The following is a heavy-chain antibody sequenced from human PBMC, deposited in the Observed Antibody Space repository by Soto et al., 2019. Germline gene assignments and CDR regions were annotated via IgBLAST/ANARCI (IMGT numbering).Heavy chain of an antibody. CDR2: ISGSGDST. CDR3: AKDSRSGYSSGWPGFDY. D-gene: IGHD6-19*01. J-gene: IGHJ4*02. CDR1: GFTFSNYA. V-gene: IGHV3-23*01. Sequence: EVQLLESGGGSVQPGGSLRLSCAASGFTFSNYAMSWVRQAPGKGLEWVSAISGSGDSTYYADSVKGQFTISRDNSKNTLYLQMNSLRAEDTALYYCAKDSRSGYSSGWPGFDYWGQGTLVTVSS.